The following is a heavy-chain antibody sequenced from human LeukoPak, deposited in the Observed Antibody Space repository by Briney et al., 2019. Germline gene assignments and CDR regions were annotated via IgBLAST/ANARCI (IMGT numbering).Heavy chain of an antibody. CDR1: GGSFSGYY. J-gene: IGHJ4*02. Sequence: SETLSLTCAVYGGSFSGYYWSWIRQPPGKGLEWIGEINLSGSTNYNPSLKSRVTISVDTSKNQFSLKLSSVTAADTAVYYCARGRRRGVYSGSYSRGLDFDYWGQGTLVTVSS. CDR2: INLSGST. CDR3: ARGRRRGVYSGSYSRGLDFDY. V-gene: IGHV4-34*01. D-gene: IGHD1-26*01.